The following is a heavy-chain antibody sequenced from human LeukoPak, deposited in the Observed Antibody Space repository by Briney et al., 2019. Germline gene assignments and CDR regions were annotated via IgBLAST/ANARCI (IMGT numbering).Heavy chain of an antibody. CDR1: GFTFSSYN. CDR3: AKVSGAYNFDF. V-gene: IGHV3-21*04. D-gene: IGHD4-17*01. CDR2: ITSGSSYR. Sequence: PGGSLRLSCAASGFTFSSYNMNWVRQAPGKGLEWVSSITSGSSYRFYADSVKGRFTISRDNSKNTLSLQMNSLRAEDTAVYYCAKVSGAYNFDFWGQGTLVTVSS. J-gene: IGHJ4*02.